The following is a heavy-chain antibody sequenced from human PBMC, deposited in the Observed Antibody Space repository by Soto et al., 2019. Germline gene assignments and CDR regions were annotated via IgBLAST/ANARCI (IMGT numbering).Heavy chain of an antibody. J-gene: IGHJ4*02. CDR2: IYHSGST. CDR3: AKDSSVVNPNPPTFDY. CDR1: GGSISSSNW. Sequence: SETLSLTCAVSGGSISSSNWWSWVRQPPGKGLEWIGEIYHSGSTNYNPSLKSRVTISVDKSKNQFSLKLSSVTAADTAVYYCAKDSSVVNPNPPTFDYWGQGTLVTVSS. V-gene: IGHV4-4*02. D-gene: IGHD2-15*01.